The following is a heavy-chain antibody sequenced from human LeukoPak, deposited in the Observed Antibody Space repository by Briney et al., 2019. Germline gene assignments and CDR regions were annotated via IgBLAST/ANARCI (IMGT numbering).Heavy chain of an antibody. CDR3: ASPPLRRGYSYGYDAFDI. V-gene: IGHV1-69*06. J-gene: IGHJ3*02. CDR1: GGTFSSYA. Sequence: ASVKVSCKASGGTFSSYAISWVRQAPGQGLEWMGGIIPIFGTANYAQKFQGRVTITADKSTSTAYMELSSLRSEDTAVYYCASPPLRRGYSYGYDAFDIWGQGTMVTVSS. D-gene: IGHD5-18*01. CDR2: IIPIFGTA.